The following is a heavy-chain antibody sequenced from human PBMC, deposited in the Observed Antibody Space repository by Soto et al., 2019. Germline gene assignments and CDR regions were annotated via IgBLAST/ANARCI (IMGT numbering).Heavy chain of an antibody. Sequence: QVQLQESGPGLVKPSQTLSLTCTVSGGSISSGDYYWSWIRQPTGKGLEWIGYIYYSGSTYSNPSLKSRVTISVDSAKIQFAVKLSSVTAADTAVYYCARGYYYHRSGSLPTDYWGQGALVTVSS. CDR3: ARGYYYHRSGSLPTDY. V-gene: IGHV4-30-4*01. J-gene: IGHJ4*02. CDR1: GGSISSGDYY. CDR2: IYYSGST. D-gene: IGHD3-22*01.